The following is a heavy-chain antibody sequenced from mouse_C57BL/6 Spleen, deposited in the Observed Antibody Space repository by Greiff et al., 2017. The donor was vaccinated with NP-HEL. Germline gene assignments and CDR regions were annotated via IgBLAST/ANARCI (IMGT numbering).Heavy chain of an antibody. D-gene: IGHD1-1*01. V-gene: IGHV6-3*01. Sequence: EVMLVESGGGLVQPGGSMKLSCVASGFTFSNYWMNWVRQSPEKGLEWVAQIRLKSDNYATHYAESVKGRFTISRDDSKSSVYLQMNNLRAEDTGIYYCTGNRVEDFDYWGQGTTLTVSS. CDR2: IRLKSDNYAT. CDR1: GFTFSNYW. CDR3: TGNRVEDFDY. J-gene: IGHJ2*01.